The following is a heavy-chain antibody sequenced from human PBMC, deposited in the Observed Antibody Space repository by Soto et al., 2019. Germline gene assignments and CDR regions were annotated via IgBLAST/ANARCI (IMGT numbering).Heavy chain of an antibody. Sequence: EVQLLESGGGLVQPGGSLRLSCAASGFTFSSYAMSWVRQAPGKGLEWVSAISGSGGSTYYADSVKGRFTISRDNSKNTLYLQMNSLRAEDPAVYYCAKDLPQYSSGWYSLDYWGQGTLVTVSS. CDR3: AKDLPQYSSGWYSLDY. CDR2: ISGSGGST. CDR1: GFTFSSYA. J-gene: IGHJ4*02. V-gene: IGHV3-23*01. D-gene: IGHD6-19*01.